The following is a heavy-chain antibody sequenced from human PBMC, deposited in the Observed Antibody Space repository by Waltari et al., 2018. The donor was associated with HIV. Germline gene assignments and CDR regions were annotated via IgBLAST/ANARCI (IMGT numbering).Heavy chain of an antibody. J-gene: IGHJ4*02. CDR1: GGSISSSSYY. D-gene: IGHD2-8*02. CDR3: ARVGPRGLLGGSGVCDY. V-gene: IGHV4-39*07. CDR2: IYYSGST. Sequence: QLQLQESGPGLVKPSETLSLPCTVSGGSISSSSYYWGWIRQPPGKGLEWIGSIYYSGSTYYNPSLKSRVTISVDTSKNQFSLKLSSVTAADTAVYYCARVGPRGLLGGSGVCDYWGQGTLVTVSS.